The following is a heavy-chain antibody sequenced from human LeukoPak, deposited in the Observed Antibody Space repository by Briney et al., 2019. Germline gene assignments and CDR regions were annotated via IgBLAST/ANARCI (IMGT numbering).Heavy chain of an antibody. J-gene: IGHJ4*01. CDR2: IYTSGST. D-gene: IGHD3-10*01. CDR1: GGSISSYY. CDR3: ARSYYYASGSHLDY. V-gene: IGHV4-4*07. Sequence: PSETLSLTRTVSGGSISSYYWSWIRQPAGKGLEWIGRIYTSGSTNYNPSLKSRVTMSVDTSKNQFSLKLTSVTAADTAVYYCARSYYYASGSHLDYWGQGTLVTVSS.